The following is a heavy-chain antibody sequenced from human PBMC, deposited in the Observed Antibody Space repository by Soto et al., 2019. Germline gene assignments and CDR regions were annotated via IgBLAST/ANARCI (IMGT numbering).Heavy chain of an antibody. J-gene: IGHJ4*02. CDR3: PLKKGGEDFDY. V-gene: IGHV4-39*01. D-gene: IGHD1-26*01. CDR1: GGSISSSSYY. Sequence: QLQLQESGPGLVKPSETLSLTCTVSGGSISSSSYYWGWIRQPPGKGLEWIGSIYYSGSTYYNPSLKSRVTISVDTSKNQFSLKLSSVTAADTAVYYCPLKKGGEDFDYWGQGTLVTVSS. CDR2: IYYSGST.